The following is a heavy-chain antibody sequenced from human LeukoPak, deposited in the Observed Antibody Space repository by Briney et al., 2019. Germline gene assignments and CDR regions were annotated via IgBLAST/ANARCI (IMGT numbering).Heavy chain of an antibody. CDR2: ISYDGRNQ. D-gene: IGHD3-16*01. CDR3: AKDRRMMSAYYGMDV. J-gene: IGHJ6*02. CDR1: GFTFSSYA. V-gene: IGHV3-30*18. Sequence: TGGSLRLSCAASGFTFSSYAMSWVRQAPGKGLEWVAVISYDGRNQQFAASVKGRFTMSRDNSRNTVYLQLNSLSTEDTAVYYCAKDRRMMSAYYGMDVWGQGTTVIVSS.